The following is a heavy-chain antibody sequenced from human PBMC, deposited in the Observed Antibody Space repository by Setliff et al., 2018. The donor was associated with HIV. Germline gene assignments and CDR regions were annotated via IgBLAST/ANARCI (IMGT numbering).Heavy chain of an antibody. Sequence: SETLSLTCTVSGASISSSGDHFWSWVRQPAGKGLEWIGRIRTSGTTDYNPSLKSRVTISRDTSKNQFSLNLISVTAADTAVYYCARETSTMIVVVKGAFDIWGQGTMVTVSS. CDR1: GASISSSGDHF. J-gene: IGHJ3*02. D-gene: IGHD3-22*01. V-gene: IGHV4-61*02. CDR3: ARETSTMIVVVKGAFDI. CDR2: IRTSGTT.